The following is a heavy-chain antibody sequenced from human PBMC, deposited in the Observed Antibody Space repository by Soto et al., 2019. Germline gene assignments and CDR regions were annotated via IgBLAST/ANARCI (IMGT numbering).Heavy chain of an antibody. CDR1: GFTFSSYA. CDR2: ISYDGSNK. Sequence: GGSLRLSCEASGFTFSSYAIHWVRQAPGRGLEWVAVISYDGSNKYYADSVKGRFSVSRDDSMSTVYLQMNSLRAEDTALYYCARDSLVFFRGASMGCDYSGPGPPVTVS. V-gene: IGHV3-30-3*01. CDR3: ARDSLVFFRGASMGCDY. D-gene: IGHD2-15*01. J-gene: IGHJ4*02.